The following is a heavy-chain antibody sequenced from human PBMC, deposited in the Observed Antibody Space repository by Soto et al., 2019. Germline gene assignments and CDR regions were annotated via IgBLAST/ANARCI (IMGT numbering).Heavy chain of an antibody. J-gene: IGHJ5*02. V-gene: IGHV5-10-1*01. CDR1: GYSFSDYW. CDR2: IDPSDSYT. Sequence: GESLKISCKTSGYSFSDYWITWVRQMPGKGLEWMGRIDPSDSYTNYYPSPSFEGHVTISVDKSLSTAYLHLSSLKSSDSAIYYCARHVGGHLSWFDPWGQGTLVTVPS. D-gene: IGHD2-15*01. CDR3: ARHVGGHLSWFDP.